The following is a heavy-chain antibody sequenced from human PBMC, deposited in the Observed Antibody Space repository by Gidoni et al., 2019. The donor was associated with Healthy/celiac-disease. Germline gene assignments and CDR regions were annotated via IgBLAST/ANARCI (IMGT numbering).Heavy chain of an antibody. CDR1: GFSLSTSGVG. Sequence: QITLKESGPTLVKPTQTLTLTCTFSGFSLSTSGVGVGWICQPPGKALEWLALIYWDDDKRYSPSLKSRLTITKDTSKNQVVLTMTNMDPVDTATYYCAHRRDLLGYCSGGSCFQYYYYYGMDVWGQGTTVTVSS. V-gene: IGHV2-5*02. J-gene: IGHJ6*02. CDR2: IYWDDDK. D-gene: IGHD2-15*01. CDR3: AHRRDLLGYCSGGSCFQYYYYYGMDV.